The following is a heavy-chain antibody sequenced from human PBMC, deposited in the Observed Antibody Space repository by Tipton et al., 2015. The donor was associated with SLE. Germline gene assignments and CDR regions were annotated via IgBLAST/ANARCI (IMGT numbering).Heavy chain of an antibody. CDR1: GGSISSHY. V-gene: IGHV4-59*11. J-gene: IGHJ4*02. CDR2: MYNGGST. Sequence: TLSLTCSVSGGSISSHYWSWIRQPQGKGLEWIGYMYNGGSTLYNPSLKSRVTISVDTSKNQFSLKLRSVTAADTAVYFCARDRGDSTFFDYWGQGALVTVSS. CDR3: ARDRGDSTFFDY. D-gene: IGHD2-2*01.